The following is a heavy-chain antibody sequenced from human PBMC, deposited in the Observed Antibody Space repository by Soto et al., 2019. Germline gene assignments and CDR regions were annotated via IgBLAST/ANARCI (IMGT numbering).Heavy chain of an antibody. CDR3: IFTKVCV. V-gene: IGHV3-74*01. D-gene: IGHD3-3*01. Sequence: HPGGSLRLSCLASGFTFSSHWMHWVRQAPGKGLVWVSGINDDGSSANSADSVKGRFTISRDNAKNTLYLQMNSLRAEDTAVYFCIFTKVCVWGQGTTVTVSS. CDR1: GFTFSSHW. CDR2: INDDGSSA. J-gene: IGHJ6*01.